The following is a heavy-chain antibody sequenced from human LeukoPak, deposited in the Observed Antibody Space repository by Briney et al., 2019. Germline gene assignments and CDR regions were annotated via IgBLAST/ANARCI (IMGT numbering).Heavy chain of an antibody. CDR1: GGSISSYY. J-gene: IGHJ4*02. Sequence: PSETLSLTCTVSGGSISSYYWSWIRQPAGKGPEWIGRVYTSGSTNYNPSLKSRVTISVDKSKNQFSLKLSSVPAADTAVYYCARGLAAAGPYYFDYWGQGTLVTVSS. D-gene: IGHD6-13*01. CDR2: VYTSGST. V-gene: IGHV4-4*07. CDR3: ARGLAAAGPYYFDY.